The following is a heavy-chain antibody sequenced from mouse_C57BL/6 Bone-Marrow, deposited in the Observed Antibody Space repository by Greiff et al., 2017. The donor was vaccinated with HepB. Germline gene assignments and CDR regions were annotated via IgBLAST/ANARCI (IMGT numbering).Heavy chain of an antibody. CDR2: INPSNGGT. CDR1: GYTFTSYW. CDR3: AREGYRDYWYFDV. D-gene: IGHD2-2*01. V-gene: IGHV1-53*01. J-gene: IGHJ1*03. Sequence: QVHVKQPGTELVKPGASVKLSCKASGYTFTSYWMHWVKQRPGQGLEWIGNINPSNGGTNYNEKFKSKATLTVDKSSSTAYMQLSSLTSEDSAVYYCAREGYRDYWYFDVWGTGTTGTVSS.